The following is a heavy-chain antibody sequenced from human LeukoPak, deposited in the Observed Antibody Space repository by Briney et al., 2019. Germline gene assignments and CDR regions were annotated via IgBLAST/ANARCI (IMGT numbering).Heavy chain of an antibody. CDR1: GGSISSYY. Sequence: SETLSLTCTVSGGSISSYYWSWIRQPPGKRLEWIGYIYYSGSTNYNPSLKSRVTFSLDMSKNQFSLKLSSVTAADAAVYFCASGVHSGSFRNWGQGTLVTVSS. J-gene: IGHJ1*01. D-gene: IGHD1-26*01. CDR3: ASGVHSGSFRN. CDR2: IYYSGST. V-gene: IGHV4-59*12.